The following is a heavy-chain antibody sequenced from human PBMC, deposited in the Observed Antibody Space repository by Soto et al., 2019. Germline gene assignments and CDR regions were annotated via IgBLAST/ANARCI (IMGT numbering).Heavy chain of an antibody. J-gene: IGHJ6*02. D-gene: IGHD6-6*01. CDR1: GFTFNNYG. CDR2: IKQDGSEK. V-gene: IGHV3-7*01. Sequence: PGGSLRLSCAASGFTFNNYGMHWVRQAPGKGLEWVANIKQDGSEKYYVDSVKGRFTISRDNAKNSLYLQMNSLRAEDTAVYYCARDLGVAAPRMDVWGQGTTVTVSS. CDR3: ARDLGVAAPRMDV.